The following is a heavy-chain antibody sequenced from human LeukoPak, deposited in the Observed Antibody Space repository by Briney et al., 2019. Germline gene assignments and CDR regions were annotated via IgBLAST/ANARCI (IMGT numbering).Heavy chain of an antibody. J-gene: IGHJ4*02. V-gene: IGHV1-18*01. Sequence: ASVKVSCKASGYTFTSYSFRWVRQAPGQGLEWLGWISAYNGNTNYAQKIQGRVTMTTDTSTSTTYMELRSLKSDDTAVYYCARVVTGSYYIDYWGQGTLVTVSS. CDR2: ISAYNGNT. D-gene: IGHD1-26*01. CDR3: ARVVTGSYYIDY. CDR1: GYTFTSYS.